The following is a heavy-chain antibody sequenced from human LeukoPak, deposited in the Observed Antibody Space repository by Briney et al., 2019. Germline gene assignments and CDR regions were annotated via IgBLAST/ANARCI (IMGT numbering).Heavy chain of an antibody. Sequence: SVKVSCKASGGTFSSYAISSVRQAPGQGLEWMGRIIPIFGTANYAQKFQGRVTITTDESTSTAYMELSSLRSEDTAVYYCARERITIFGVEKTYYFDYWGQGTLVTVSS. CDR1: GGTFSSYA. J-gene: IGHJ4*02. D-gene: IGHD3-3*01. CDR3: ARERITIFGVEKTYYFDY. CDR2: IIPIFGTA. V-gene: IGHV1-69*05.